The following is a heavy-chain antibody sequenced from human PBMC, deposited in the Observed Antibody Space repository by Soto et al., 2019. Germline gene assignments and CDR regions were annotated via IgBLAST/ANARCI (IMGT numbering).Heavy chain of an antibody. J-gene: IGHJ6*02. CDR2: ISTYNGDT. CDR1: GYTFTSSG. V-gene: IGHV1-18*01. CDR3: ARAGAAPYYYYGMDV. Sequence: QVQLVQSGAEVRKPGASVKVSCKASGYTFTSSGISWLRQAPRQGLEWMGWISTYNGDTNDAPKFQDRVTMTIDRSTSTAYMELRSLRSDDAAVYYCARAGAAPYYYYGMDVWGQGTRVTVSS. D-gene: IGHD2-15*01.